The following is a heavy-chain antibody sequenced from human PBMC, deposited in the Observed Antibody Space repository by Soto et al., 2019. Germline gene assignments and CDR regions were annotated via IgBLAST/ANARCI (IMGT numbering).Heavy chain of an antibody. CDR1: GYTLTELS. V-gene: IGHV1-24*01. J-gene: IGHJ4*02. CDR3: ATRLHIVLVPAAMIY. D-gene: IGHD2-2*01. CDR2: FDPEDGET. Sequence: EASVKVSCKVSGYTLTELSMHWVRQAPGKGLEWMGGFDPEDGETIYAQKFQGRVTMTEDTSTDTAYMELSSLRSEDTAVYYCATRLHIVLVPAAMIYWGQGTLVTVSS.